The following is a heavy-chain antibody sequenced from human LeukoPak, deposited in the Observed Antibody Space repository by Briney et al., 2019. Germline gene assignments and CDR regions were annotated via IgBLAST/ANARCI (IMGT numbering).Heavy chain of an antibody. J-gene: IGHJ4*02. CDR1: GGTFNNYA. D-gene: IGHD6-19*01. Sequence: SVTVSCKASGGTFNNYAISWVRQAPGQGREWMGRIIPILGIANYAQKFQGRVTITADKSTSTAYMELSSLRSEDTAVYYCARVNSSGWYVYRGQGTLVTVSS. CDR2: IIPILGIA. V-gene: IGHV1-69*04. CDR3: ARVNSSGWYVY.